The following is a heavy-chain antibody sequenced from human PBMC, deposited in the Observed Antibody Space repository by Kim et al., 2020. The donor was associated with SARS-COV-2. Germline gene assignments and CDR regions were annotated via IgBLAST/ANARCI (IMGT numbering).Heavy chain of an antibody. Sequence: GGSLRLSCAASGFTFSSYWMSWVRQAPGKGLEWVANIKQDGSEKYYVDSVKGRFTISRDNAKNSLYLQMNSLRAEDTAVYYCARLDYGDYFYYGMDVWGQGTTVTVSS. D-gene: IGHD4-17*01. CDR1: GFTFSSYW. CDR2: IKQDGSEK. J-gene: IGHJ6*02. V-gene: IGHV3-7*01. CDR3: ARLDYGDYFYYGMDV.